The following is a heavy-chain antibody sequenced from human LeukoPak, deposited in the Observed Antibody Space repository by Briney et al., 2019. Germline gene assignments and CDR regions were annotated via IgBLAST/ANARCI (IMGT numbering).Heavy chain of an antibody. D-gene: IGHD6-19*01. Sequence: SETLSLTCTVSGGSISSYYWSWIRQPPGRGLEWIGDIFYSGSTNYSPSLKSRVSISIDTSKNQFSLKLSSVTAADTAVYYCATYSSAWSYFDHWGQGTLVTVSS. CDR1: GGSISSYY. J-gene: IGHJ4*02. CDR2: IFYSGST. V-gene: IGHV4-59*08. CDR3: ATYSSAWSYFDH.